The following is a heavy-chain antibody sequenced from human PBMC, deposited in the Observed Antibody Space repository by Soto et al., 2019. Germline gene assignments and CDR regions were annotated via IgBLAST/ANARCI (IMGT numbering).Heavy chain of an antibody. Sequence: GGSLRLSCAASGFAFSRYAMTWVRQAPEKGLEWVSVMSGSDNYIRYADSVKGRFTISRDNSKSTVYLHMNSLRATDTAVYYCAKDGDYGAFFDYWGQGILVTSPQ. CDR2: MSGSDNYI. V-gene: IGHV3-23*01. CDR1: GFAFSRYA. J-gene: IGHJ4*02. CDR3: AKDGDYGAFFDY. D-gene: IGHD4-17*01.